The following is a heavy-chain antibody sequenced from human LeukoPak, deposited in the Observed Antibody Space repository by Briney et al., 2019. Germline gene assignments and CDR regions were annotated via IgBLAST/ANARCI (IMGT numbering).Heavy chain of an antibody. Sequence: PSETLSLTCTVSGGSISSYYWSWIRQSPGKGLEWIGYIYYSGSTNYNPSLKSRVTISVDTSKNQFSLKLSSVTAADTAVYYCARDRPRGVRENYFDYWGQGTLVTVSS. CDR2: IYYSGST. CDR1: GGSISSYY. J-gene: IGHJ4*02. CDR3: ARDRPRGVRENYFDY. V-gene: IGHV4-59*01. D-gene: IGHD3-10*01.